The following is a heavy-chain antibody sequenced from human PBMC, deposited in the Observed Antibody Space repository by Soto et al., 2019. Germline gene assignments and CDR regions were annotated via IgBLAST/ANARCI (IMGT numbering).Heavy chain of an antibody. CDR1: GISVGTNY. V-gene: IGHV3-53*01. CDR2: IYSDGTT. Sequence: GSLRLSCAASGISVGTNYLTWVRQAPGKGLEWVSFIYSDGTTYYADSVKGRFTISRDTSNNTLYLQMNSLRAEDTAVYYCARGASSFDNWGQGTLVTVSS. J-gene: IGHJ4*02. CDR3: ARGASSFDN.